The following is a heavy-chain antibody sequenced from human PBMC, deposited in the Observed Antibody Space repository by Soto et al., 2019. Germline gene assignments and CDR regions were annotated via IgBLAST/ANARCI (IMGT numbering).Heavy chain of an antibody. Sequence: EVQLLESGGGLVQPGGSLRLSCAASGFTFSSYAMNWVRQAPGKGLEWVSAIIGSGGSTYYADSVKGRFTISRDNSKNKLYLQMNSLRAEDTAVYYCAKEVYCSSTSCYYYMDVWGKGTTVTVSS. CDR2: IIGSGGST. D-gene: IGHD2-2*01. V-gene: IGHV3-23*01. J-gene: IGHJ6*03. CDR1: GFTFSSYA. CDR3: AKEVYCSSTSCYYYMDV.